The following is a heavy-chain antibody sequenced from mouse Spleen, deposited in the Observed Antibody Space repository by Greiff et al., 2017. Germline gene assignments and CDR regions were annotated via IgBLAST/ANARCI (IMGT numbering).Heavy chain of an antibody. D-gene: IGHD1-2*01. Sequence: VQLQQSGPELVKPGASVKISCKASGYSFTGYFMNWVKQSHGKSLEWIGRINPYNGDTFYNQKFKGKATLTVDTSSSTAYMQLSSLTSEDSAVYFCARGLTTAERDWFAYWGQGTLVTVSA. CDR2: INPYNGDT. J-gene: IGHJ3*01. CDR3: ARGLTTAERDWFAY. CDR1: GYSFTGYF. V-gene: IGHV1-20*01.